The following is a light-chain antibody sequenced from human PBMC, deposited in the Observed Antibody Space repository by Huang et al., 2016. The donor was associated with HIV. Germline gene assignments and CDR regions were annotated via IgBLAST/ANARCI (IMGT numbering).Light chain of an antibody. CDR1: QSVLNN. V-gene: IGKV3-15*01. CDR2: GAF. CDR3: QQYSAWPLWGT. J-gene: IGKJ2*01. Sequence: EIVMTQSPATLSVSPGERAILSCRASQSVLNNLAWYQQKPGQAPRLLLYGAFTRANGVPARFSGSGSGTDFALTITSLQSEDFAVYYCQQYSAWPLWGTFGQGTKLEIK.